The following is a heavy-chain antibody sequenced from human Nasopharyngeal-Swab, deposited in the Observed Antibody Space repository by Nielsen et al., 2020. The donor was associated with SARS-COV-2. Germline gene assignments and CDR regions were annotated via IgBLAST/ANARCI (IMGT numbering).Heavy chain of an antibody. Sequence: SETLPLTCTVSGGSISSGGYYWSWIRQHPGKGLEWIGYIYYSGSTYYNPSLKSRVTISVDTSKNQFSLKLSSVTAADTAVYYCARVFEAAAGLDYWGQGTLVTVSS. J-gene: IGHJ4*02. CDR3: ARVFEAAAGLDY. V-gene: IGHV4-31*03. CDR2: IYYSGST. CDR1: GGSISSGGYY. D-gene: IGHD6-13*01.